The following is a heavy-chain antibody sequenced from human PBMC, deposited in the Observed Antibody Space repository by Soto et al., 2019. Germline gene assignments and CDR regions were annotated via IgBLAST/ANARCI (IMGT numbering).Heavy chain of an antibody. J-gene: IGHJ3*02. D-gene: IGHD2-21*02. CDR3: ARDICGGDCYSGRLDVFDI. Sequence: GSLRLSCAASGFTFSSYSMNWVRQAPGKGLEWVSSISSSSSYIYYADSVKGRFTISRDNAKNSLYLQMNSLRAEDTAVYYCARDICGGDCYSGRLDVFDIWGQATMVTFSS. CDR2: ISSSSSYI. V-gene: IGHV3-21*01. CDR1: GFTFSSYS.